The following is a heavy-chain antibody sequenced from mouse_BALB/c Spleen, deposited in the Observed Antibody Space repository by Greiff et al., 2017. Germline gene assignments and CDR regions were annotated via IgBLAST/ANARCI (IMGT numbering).Heavy chain of an antibody. Sequence: EVKLMESGGGLVKPGGSLKLSCAASGFTFSSYAMSWVRQTPEKRLEWVASISSGGSTYYPDSVKGRFTISRDNARNILYLQMSSLRSEDTAMYYCAREEVRHDYAMDYWGQGTSVTVSS. CDR1: GFTFSSYA. CDR3: AREEVRHDYAMDY. D-gene: IGHD2-14*01. J-gene: IGHJ4*01. CDR2: ISSGGST. V-gene: IGHV5-6-5*01.